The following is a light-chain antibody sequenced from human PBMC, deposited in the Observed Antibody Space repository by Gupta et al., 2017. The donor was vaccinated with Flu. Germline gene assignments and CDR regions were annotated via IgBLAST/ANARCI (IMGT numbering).Light chain of an antibody. CDR1: QDINNY. CDR2: STS. CDR3: QQYDSLPPA. Sequence: GDRVTITCQASQDINNYLNWYQHKPGKAPELLIYSTSYLETGVPSRFSGSGSGTDFTFTISSLQPEDIATYYCQQYDSLPPAFGGGTKVEIK. V-gene: IGKV1-33*01. J-gene: IGKJ4*01.